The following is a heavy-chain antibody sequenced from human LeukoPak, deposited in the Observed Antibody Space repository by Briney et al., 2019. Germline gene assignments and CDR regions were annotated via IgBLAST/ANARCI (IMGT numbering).Heavy chain of an antibody. CDR2: IIPIFGTA. CDR3: ARGHGDYAYYGY. V-gene: IGHV1-69*06. CDR1: GGTFSNYA. J-gene: IGHJ4*02. D-gene: IGHD4-17*01. Sequence: SVKVSCKASGGTFSNYAISWVRQAPGQGLEWMGGIIPIFGTANYAQKFQGRVTITADKSTSTAYMELSSLRSEDTAVYYCARGHGDYAYYGYWGQGTLVTVSS.